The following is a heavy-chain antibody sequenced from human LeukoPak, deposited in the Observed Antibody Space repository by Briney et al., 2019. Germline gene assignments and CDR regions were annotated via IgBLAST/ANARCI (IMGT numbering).Heavy chain of an antibody. CDR2: FDPEDGET. CDR1: VYTLTELS. J-gene: IGHJ4*02. V-gene: IGHV1-24*01. Sequence: ASVKVSCKVSVYTLTELSMHWVRQAPGKGLEWMGGFDPEDGETIYAQKFQGRVTMTEDTSTDTVYMELSSLRSEDTAVYYCATVLVSFRSDYFDYWGQGTLVTVSS. CDR3: ATVLVSFRSDYFDY.